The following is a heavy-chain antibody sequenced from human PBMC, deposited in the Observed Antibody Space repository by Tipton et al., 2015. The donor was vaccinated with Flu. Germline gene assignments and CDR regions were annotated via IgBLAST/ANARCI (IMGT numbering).Heavy chain of an antibody. J-gene: IGHJ5*02. V-gene: IGHV4-61*02. CDR3: ARRGVNGGWFDL. D-gene: IGHD2-8*01. Sequence: TLSLTCTVSGGSISSGGYYWTWIRQPAGKGLEWIGRIWTSGSTYYNPSLKTRVTISVDRSKNQFSLNLNSVTAADTAVYYCARRGVNGGWFDLWGLGTLVTVST. CDR2: IWTSGST. CDR1: GGSISSGGYY.